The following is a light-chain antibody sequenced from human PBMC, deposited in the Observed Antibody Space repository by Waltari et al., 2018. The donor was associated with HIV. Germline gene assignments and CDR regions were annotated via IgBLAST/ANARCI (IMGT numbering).Light chain of an antibody. V-gene: IGKV1-5*03. Sequence: IPMPQSTSTLSASMGDRVNITCRASQSISRRLVWYQQKPGTAPTLRNYKASTLESGVPTSFSGSGSWTEITLTISSLQPDYFATYSCQQYDSYWWTFGRGTKVEIK. CDR1: QSISRR. CDR3: QQYDSYWWT. J-gene: IGKJ1*01. CDR2: KAS.